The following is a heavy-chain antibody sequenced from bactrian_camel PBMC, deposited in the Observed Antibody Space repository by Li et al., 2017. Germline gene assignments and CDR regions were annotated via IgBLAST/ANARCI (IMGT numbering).Heavy chain of an antibody. J-gene: IGHJ4*01. CDR2: INGLGKT. Sequence: HVQLVESGGGLVQPGGSLTLSCGASGFPFDINAYCMGWFRQAPGKEREMVARINGLGKTSYADFVKGRFTIPTENDKNTLYLHMNSLKPEDTAMYYCAITTHPAYCRGGYWPREDEAVHNHWGQGTQVTVS. CDR1: GFPFDINAYC. D-gene: IGHD2*01. V-gene: IGHV3S60*01. CDR3: AITTHPAYCRGGYWPREDEAVHNH.